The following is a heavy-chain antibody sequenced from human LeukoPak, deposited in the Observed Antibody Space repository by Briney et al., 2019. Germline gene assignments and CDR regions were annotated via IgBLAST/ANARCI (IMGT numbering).Heavy chain of an antibody. CDR3: ARRADYYDSSLAPYYFDY. J-gene: IGHJ4*02. Sequence: GGSLRLSCASSGFTFSNYAIHWVRQAPGKGLEWVAVISYDGNKKYYADSVKGRFTISRDNSKNTLYLQMNSLRAEDTAVYYCARRADYYDSSLAPYYFDYWGQGTLVTVSS. V-gene: IGHV3-30-3*01. CDR1: GFTFSNYA. CDR2: ISYDGNKK. D-gene: IGHD3-22*01.